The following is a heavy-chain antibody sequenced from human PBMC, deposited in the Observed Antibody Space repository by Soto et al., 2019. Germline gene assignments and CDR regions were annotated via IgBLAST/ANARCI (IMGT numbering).Heavy chain of an antibody. CDR2: IIPIFGTA. CDR1: GGTFSSYA. Sequence: QVQLVQSGAEVTKPGSSVKVSCKASGGTFSSYAISWVRQAPGQGLEWMGGIIPIFGTADYAQKFQGRVAITADASTSTAYMELSSLRSEDTAVYYCASAWGPSYYSGMDVWGQGTTVTVSS. CDR3: ASAWGPSYYSGMDV. J-gene: IGHJ6*02. D-gene: IGHD3-16*01. V-gene: IGHV1-69*12.